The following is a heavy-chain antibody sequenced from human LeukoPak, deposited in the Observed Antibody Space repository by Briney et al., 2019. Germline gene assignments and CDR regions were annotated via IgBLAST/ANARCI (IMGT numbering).Heavy chain of an antibody. Sequence: GGSLRLSCAASGFTFSTYTRNWVRQAPGKGLEWVSSIYSSGSYIYYADSVQGRFTISRDNAKNSLYLQMNSLRAEDTALYYCATARTTVSSPLDYWGQGTLVIVSS. D-gene: IGHD4-17*01. CDR3: ATARTTVSSPLDY. J-gene: IGHJ4*02. CDR1: GFTFSTYT. CDR2: IYSSGSYI. V-gene: IGHV3-21*01.